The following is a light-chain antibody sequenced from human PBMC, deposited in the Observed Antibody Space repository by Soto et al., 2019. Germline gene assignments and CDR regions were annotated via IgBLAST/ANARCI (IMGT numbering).Light chain of an antibody. Sequence: EIVLTQSPGTLSLSPGERATLSCRASQSVSSSYLAWYQQKPGQAPRLLIYGASSKPTGIPDRFSGSGSGIDFTLTTSRLEAEDFAVYYCQQYESSPYTFGQGTKLEIK. CDR3: QQYESSPYT. V-gene: IGKV3-20*01. J-gene: IGKJ2*01. CDR1: QSVSSSY. CDR2: GAS.